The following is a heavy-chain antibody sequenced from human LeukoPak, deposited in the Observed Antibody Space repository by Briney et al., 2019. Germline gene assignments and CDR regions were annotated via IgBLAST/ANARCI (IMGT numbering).Heavy chain of an antibody. CDR1: GYTFTSYW. D-gene: IGHD3-22*01. Sequence: GESLKISCKTSGYTFTSYWIGWVRQMPGKGPEWMGIIYPGNSDTRYSPSFQGQVTISADKSINTAYLQWSRLRASDTAIYYCARLGDEDYDSTRWFDPWGQGTLVTVSS. V-gene: IGHV5-51*01. CDR2: IYPGNSDT. CDR3: ARLGDEDYDSTRWFDP. J-gene: IGHJ5*02.